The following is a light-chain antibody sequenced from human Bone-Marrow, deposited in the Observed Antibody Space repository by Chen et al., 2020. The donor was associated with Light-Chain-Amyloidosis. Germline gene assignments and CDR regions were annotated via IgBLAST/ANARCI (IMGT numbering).Light chain of an antibody. Sequence: SYVLTQPSSVSVAPGQTATIACGGNNIGSTSVHWYQQTPGQAPLLVVYDDSDRPSGIPERLAGSNSGNPATLTISRVDAGDEADYYCQVWDRGSDRPVFGGGTKLTV. J-gene: IGLJ3*02. CDR2: DDS. CDR1: NIGSTS. CDR3: QVWDRGSDRPV. V-gene: IGLV3-21*02.